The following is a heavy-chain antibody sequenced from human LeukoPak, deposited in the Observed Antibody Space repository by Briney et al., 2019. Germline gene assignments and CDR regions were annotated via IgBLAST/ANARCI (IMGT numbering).Heavy chain of an antibody. CDR2: IYYSGCT. D-gene: IGHD6-13*01. CDR3: ARDIAAAGTSTSHFDY. CDR1: GGSLSSGRYY. Sequence: SETLSLTRTFSGGSLSSGRYYWSRIRQRPGKGLEWIGYIYYSGCTYYNPSLKSRVTISVDTSKNQFSLNLSSVTAADTAVYYCARDIAAAGTSTSHFDYWGQGTLVTVSS. V-gene: IGHV4-31*03. J-gene: IGHJ4*02.